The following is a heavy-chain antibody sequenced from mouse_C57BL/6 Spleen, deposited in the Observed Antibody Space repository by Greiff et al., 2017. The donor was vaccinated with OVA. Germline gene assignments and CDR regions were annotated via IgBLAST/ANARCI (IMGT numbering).Heavy chain of an antibody. D-gene: IGHD1-1*01. Sequence: QVQLKQPGAELVKPGASVKLSCKASGYTFTSYWMHWVKQRPGQGLEWIGMIHPNSGSTNYNEKFKSKATLTVDKSSSTAYMQLSSLTSEDSAVYYCARDGSSNWYFDVWGTGTTVTVSS. CDR1: GYTFTSYW. V-gene: IGHV1-64*01. CDR2: IHPNSGST. J-gene: IGHJ1*03. CDR3: ARDGSSNWYFDV.